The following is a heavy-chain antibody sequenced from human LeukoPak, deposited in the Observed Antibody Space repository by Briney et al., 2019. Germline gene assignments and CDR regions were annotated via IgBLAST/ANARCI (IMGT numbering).Heavy chain of an antibody. CDR2: IIPIFGTA. CDR1: GGTFSSYA. D-gene: IGHD2/OR15-2a*01. CDR3: LSMASSVAVDI. V-gene: IGHV1-69*05. J-gene: IGHJ3*02. Sequence: SVKVSCKASGGTFSSYAISWVRQAPGQGLEWMGRIIPIFGTANYAQKYQGRVTITTDKSTSTAYLELSNLRSEDTAVHYCLSMASSVAVDIWGQGTMVTVSS.